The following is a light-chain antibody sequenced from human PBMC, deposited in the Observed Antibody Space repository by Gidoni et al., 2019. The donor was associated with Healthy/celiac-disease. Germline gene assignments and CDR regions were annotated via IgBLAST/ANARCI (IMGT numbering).Light chain of an antibody. CDR2: AAS. J-gene: IGKJ2*01. V-gene: IGKV1-39*01. CDR1: QSISSY. Sequence: DIQMTQSPSSLSASVGDRVTITFRASQSISSYLNWYQQKPGKAPKLLIYAASSLQSGVPSRFSSSGSGTDFTLTISSLQPEDFATYYCQQSYSTPRYTFGQGTKLEIK. CDR3: QQSYSTPRYT.